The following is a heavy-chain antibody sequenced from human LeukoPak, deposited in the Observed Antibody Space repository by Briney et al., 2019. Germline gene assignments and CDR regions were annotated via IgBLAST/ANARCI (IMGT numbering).Heavy chain of an antibody. Sequence: SETLSPTWTVPGGSISTYYWSWIRQPPGKGLEWIGYIYYSVSTNYNPSLKSRVTTSVDTSKNQFSLKLSSVTAADTAVYYCARLVGYSSGWYSGAGDYFDYWGQGTLVTVSS. CDR1: GGSISTYY. CDR2: IYYSVST. CDR3: ARLVGYSSGWYSGAGDYFDY. D-gene: IGHD6-19*01. J-gene: IGHJ4*02. V-gene: IGHV4-59*08.